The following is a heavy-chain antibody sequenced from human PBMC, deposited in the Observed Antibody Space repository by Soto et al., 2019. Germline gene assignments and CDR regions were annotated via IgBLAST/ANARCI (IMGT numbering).Heavy chain of an antibody. Sequence: SETLSLTCTVSGGSINSYYWSWIRQPPGKGLEWIGFIFYSGSTNYNPSLKSRVTISIDTSRNQFSLKLSSVTAADTAVYYCARRYGYSFDYWGQGTLVTVSS. V-gene: IGHV4-59*01. CDR2: IFYSGST. CDR1: GGSINSYY. J-gene: IGHJ4*02. CDR3: ARRYGYSFDY. D-gene: IGHD4-4*01.